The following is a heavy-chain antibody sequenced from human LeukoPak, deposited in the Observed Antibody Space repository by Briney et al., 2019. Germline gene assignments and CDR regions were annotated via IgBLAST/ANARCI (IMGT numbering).Heavy chain of an antibody. J-gene: IGHJ5*02. Sequence: SETLSLTCIVSGGSMSSSNSYWDWIDQPPGRGLEWIGGSCHSGTINYNPALRTRVTISADTAKRQFSLKLTSVTPADTAVYYCATHVRGGNGFDLWGQGTLVTVSS. CDR2: SCHSGTI. D-gene: IGHD4-23*01. CDR3: ATHVRGGNGFDL. V-gene: IGHV4-39*01. CDR1: GGSMSSSNSY.